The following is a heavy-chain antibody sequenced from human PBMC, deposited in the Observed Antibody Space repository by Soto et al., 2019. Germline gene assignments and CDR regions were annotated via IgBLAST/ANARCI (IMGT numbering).Heavy chain of an antibody. CDR3: ARALDTIFGVVIIRWFDP. Sequence: EVQLVESGGGLVQPGGSLRLSCAASGFTFSRYWMSWLRQAPGKGLEWVANIKQDGSEKYYVESVKGRFTISRDNAKNSQYLQMDSLRAEDTAVYYCARALDTIFGVVIIRWFDPWGQGTLVTVSS. D-gene: IGHD3-3*01. CDR1: GFTFSRYW. V-gene: IGHV3-7*05. CDR2: IKQDGSEK. J-gene: IGHJ5*02.